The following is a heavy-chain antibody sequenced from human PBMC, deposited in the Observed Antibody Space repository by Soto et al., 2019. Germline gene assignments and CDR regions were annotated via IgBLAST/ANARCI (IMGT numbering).Heavy chain of an antibody. Sequence: ALRLSCAASGFTFSSYAMSWVRQAPGKGLEWVSAISGSGGSTYYADSVKGRFTISRDNSKNTLYLQMNSLRAEDTAVYYCAKDLWFGELSGYYYYYGMDVWGQGTTVTVSS. V-gene: IGHV3-23*01. CDR2: ISGSGGST. D-gene: IGHD3-10*01. J-gene: IGHJ6*02. CDR1: GFTFSSYA. CDR3: AKDLWFGELSGYYYYYGMDV.